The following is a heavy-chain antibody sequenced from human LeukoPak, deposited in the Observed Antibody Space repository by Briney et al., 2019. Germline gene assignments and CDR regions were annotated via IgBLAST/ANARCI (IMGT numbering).Heavy chain of an antibody. J-gene: IGHJ4*02. CDR2: ISSSSSYI. V-gene: IGHV3-21*04. CDR3: AKDSYYDYIWGSYRYTNKFDY. CDR1: GFTFSSYS. Sequence: PGGSLRLSCAASGFTFSSYSMNWVRQAPGKGLEWVSSISSSSSYIYYADSVKGRFTVSRDNSKNTLYLQMNSLRAEDTAVYYCAKDSYYDYIWGSYRYTNKFDYWGQGTLVTVSS. D-gene: IGHD3-16*02.